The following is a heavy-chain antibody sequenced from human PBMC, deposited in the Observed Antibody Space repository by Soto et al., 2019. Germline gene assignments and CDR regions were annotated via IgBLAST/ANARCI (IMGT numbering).Heavy chain of an antibody. CDR2: IIPIFGTA. CDR1: GGTFSSYA. CDR3: ARDEVLRYTRRNYYYGMDV. Sequence: QVQLVQSGAEVKKPGSSVKVSCEASGGTFSSYAISWVRQAPGQGLEWMGGIIPIFGTANYAQKFQGRVTITADESTSTAYMELSSLRSEDTAVYYCARDEVLRYTRRNYYYGMDVWGQGTTVTVSS. V-gene: IGHV1-69*01. J-gene: IGHJ6*02. D-gene: IGHD3-9*01.